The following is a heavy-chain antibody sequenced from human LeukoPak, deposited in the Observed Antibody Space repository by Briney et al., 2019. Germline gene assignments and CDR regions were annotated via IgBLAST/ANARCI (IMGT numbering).Heavy chain of an antibody. V-gene: IGHV1-18*01. J-gene: IGHJ6*03. CDR2: ISAYNGNT. CDR3: ARDRLVYCSSTSCYLSYYYYYMDV. CDR1: GYTFTSYG. Sequence: EASVKVSCKASGYTFTSYGISWVRQAPGQGLEWTGWISAYNGNTNYAQKLQGRVTMTTDTSTSTAYMELRSLRSDDTAVYYCARDRLVYCSSTSCYLSYYYYYMDVWGKGTTVTVSS. D-gene: IGHD2-2*01.